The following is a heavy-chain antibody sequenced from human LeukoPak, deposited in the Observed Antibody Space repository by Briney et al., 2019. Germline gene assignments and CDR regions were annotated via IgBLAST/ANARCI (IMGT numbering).Heavy chain of an antibody. D-gene: IGHD4-23*01. Sequence: GGSLRLSCAASGFTFSSYWMSWVRQAPGKGLEWVANIKKDGSENYYVDSVKGRFTISRDNSKNTLYLQMNSLRAEDTAVYYCARDRQGGGYYYYYYMDVWGKGTTVTVSS. J-gene: IGHJ6*03. CDR1: GFTFSSYW. V-gene: IGHV3-7*01. CDR2: IKKDGSEN. CDR3: ARDRQGGGYYYYYYMDV.